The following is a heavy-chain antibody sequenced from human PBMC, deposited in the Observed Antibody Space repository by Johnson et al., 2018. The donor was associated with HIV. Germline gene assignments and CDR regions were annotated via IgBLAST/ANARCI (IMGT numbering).Heavy chain of an antibody. CDR1: GFTFNDHW. CDR2: INGDGSRT. Sequence: VQLVEPGGGLVQPGGSLRLSCGASGFTFNDHWMQWVRQAPGKGLVWVSRINGDGSRTSYADSVKGRFTIARDNAQNTLFLEMKSLRAEDTAVYYCVRTSGTGVRCLGYDHFDGWGQGTMVTVSS. V-gene: IGHV3-74*02. CDR3: VRTSGTGVRCLGYDHFDG. D-gene: IGHD3-16*01. J-gene: IGHJ3*01.